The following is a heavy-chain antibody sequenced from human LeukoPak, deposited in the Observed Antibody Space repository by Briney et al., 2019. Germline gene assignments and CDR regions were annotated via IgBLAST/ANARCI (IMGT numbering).Heavy chain of an antibody. CDR1: GYTFTSYG. CDR3: ARDLADCSSSSCYYYNYYGMDV. Sequence: ASVKVSCKDSGYTFTSYGINWVRQAPGQGLEWMGWISAYNDNTNYPQRCQGRVTMTTDTTTSTAYVELRSLRSDDTGVYYCARDLADCSSSSCYYYNYYGMDVWGQGTTVTVSS. CDR2: ISAYNDNT. J-gene: IGHJ6*02. D-gene: IGHD2-2*01. V-gene: IGHV1-18*01.